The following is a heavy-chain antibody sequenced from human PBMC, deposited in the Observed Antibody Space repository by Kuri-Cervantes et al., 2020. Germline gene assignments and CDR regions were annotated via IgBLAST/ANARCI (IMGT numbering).Heavy chain of an antibody. CDR3: ARDNWNSLDLTLYYYYYMDV. CDR1: GFTFSSYA. CDR2: MSYDGSNK. J-gene: IGHJ6*03. D-gene: IGHD1-7*01. V-gene: IGHV3-30-3*01. Sequence: GESLKISCAASGFTFSSYAMHWVRQAPGKGLDWVAVMSYDGSNKYYADSVKGRFTISRDNSKNTLYLQMNSLRAEDTAVYYCARDNWNSLDLTLYYYYYMDVWGKGTTVTVSS.